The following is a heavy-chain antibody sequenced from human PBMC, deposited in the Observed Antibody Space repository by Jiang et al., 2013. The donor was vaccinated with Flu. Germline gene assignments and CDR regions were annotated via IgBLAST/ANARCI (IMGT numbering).Heavy chain of an antibody. V-gene: IGHV4-39*01. CDR2: IYYSGST. CDR3: ARLYSSGWFAEYFQH. D-gene: IGHD6-19*01. Sequence: GLVKPSETLSLTCTVSGGSISSSSYYWGWIRQPPGKGLEWIGSIYYSGSTYYNPSLKSRVTISVDTSKNQFSLKLSSVTAADTAVYYCARLYSSGWFAEYFQHWGQGTLVTVSS. J-gene: IGHJ1*01. CDR1: GGSISSSSYY.